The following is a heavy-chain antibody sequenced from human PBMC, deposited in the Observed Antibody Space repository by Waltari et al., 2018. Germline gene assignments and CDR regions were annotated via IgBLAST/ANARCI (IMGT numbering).Heavy chain of an antibody. V-gene: IGHV3-11*01. D-gene: IGHD2-2*01. Sequence: VQLVESGGGLAKPGGSLRLSCAASGLTFSDCWMSWIRQAPGKGREWVAYINPTGEAIKYADSVKGRFTISRDNAKNSLYLQMNSLRVEDTAVYYCVTEFYANPDHWGQGTLVTVSS. J-gene: IGHJ4*02. CDR2: INPTGEAI. CDR1: GLTFSDCW. CDR3: VTEFYANPDH.